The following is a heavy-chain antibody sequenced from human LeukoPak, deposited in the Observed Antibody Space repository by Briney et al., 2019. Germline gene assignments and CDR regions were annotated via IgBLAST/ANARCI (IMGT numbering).Heavy chain of an antibody. CDR1: GSSFTSYW. J-gene: IGHJ5*02. Sequence: GEPLKISCKGSGSSFTSYWISWVRPMPGKGLEWMGRIDPSDSYTNYSPSFQGHVTTSADKSISTAYLKWSSLKASDTAMYYCARLPSVAGRGDNWFDPWGQGTLVTVSS. V-gene: IGHV5-10-1*01. CDR2: IDPSDSYT. D-gene: IGHD6-19*01. CDR3: ARLPSVAGRGDNWFDP.